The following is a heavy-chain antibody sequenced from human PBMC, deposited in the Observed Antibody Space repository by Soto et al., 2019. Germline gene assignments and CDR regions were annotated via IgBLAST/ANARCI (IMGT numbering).Heavy chain of an antibody. CDR2: IYYSGST. V-gene: IGHV4-31*03. Sequence: QVQLQESGPGLVKPSQTLSLTCTVSGGSIRSGGYYWSWIRQHPGKGLEWIGYIYYSGSTYYNTSLKSRVTKSVDTSKNQFPLKLSAVTAADTGVYYCARVCGGDCRHGMDVWGQWTTVTVSS. J-gene: IGHJ6*02. CDR3: ARVCGGDCRHGMDV. CDR1: GGSIRSGGYY. D-gene: IGHD2-21*02.